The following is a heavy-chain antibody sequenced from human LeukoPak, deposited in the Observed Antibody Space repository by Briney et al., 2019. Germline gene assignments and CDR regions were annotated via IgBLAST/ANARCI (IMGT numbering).Heavy chain of an antibody. Sequence: EASVKVSCKASGYTFTGYYMHWVRQAPGQGLEWMGWINPNSGGTNYAQKFQGRVTMTRDTSISTAYMELSRLRSDDTAVYYCARGGEDLPYYYYYYMDVWGKGTTVTISS. J-gene: IGHJ6*03. CDR3: ARGGEDLPYYYYYYMDV. D-gene: IGHD3/OR15-3a*01. CDR2: INPNSGGT. V-gene: IGHV1-2*02. CDR1: GYTFTGYY.